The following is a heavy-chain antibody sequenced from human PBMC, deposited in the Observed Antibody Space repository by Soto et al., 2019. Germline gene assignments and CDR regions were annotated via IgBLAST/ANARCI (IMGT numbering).Heavy chain of an antibody. V-gene: IGHV1-24*01. CDR1: GYTLTELS. D-gene: IGHD5-18*01. J-gene: IGHJ6*02. CDR3: ATTTHSYGYGDGYYYYGMDV. CDR2: FDPEDGET. Sequence: AASVKVSCKVSGYTLTELSMHWVRQAPGKGLEWMGGFDPEDGETIYAQKFQGRVTMTEDTSTDTAYMELSSLRSEDTAVYYCATTTHSYGYGDGYYYYGMDVWGQGTTVTVSS.